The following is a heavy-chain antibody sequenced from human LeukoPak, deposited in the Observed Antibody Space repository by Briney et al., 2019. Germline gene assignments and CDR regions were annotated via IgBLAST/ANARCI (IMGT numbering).Heavy chain of an antibody. J-gene: IGHJ6*03. CDR1: GYTCTGSN. CDR3: ARDRGSRQQLVIYYYMDV. V-gene: IGHV1-2*02. CDR2: INPNSGGT. Sequence: ASVNLSCTASGYTCTGSNIHWVRQAPRQGPEWVGWINPNSGGTNYAQKFQGRVTMTRDTSISTAYMELSRLRSDDTAVYYCARDRGSRQQLVIYYYMDVWGKGTTVTVSS. D-gene: IGHD6-13*01.